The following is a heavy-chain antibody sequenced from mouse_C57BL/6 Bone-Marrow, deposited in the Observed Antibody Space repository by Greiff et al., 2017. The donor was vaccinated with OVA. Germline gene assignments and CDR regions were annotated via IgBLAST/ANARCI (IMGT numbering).Heavy chain of an antibody. D-gene: IGHD1-1*01. J-gene: IGHJ3*01. CDR1: GYTFTSYW. CDR2: IHPNSGST. Sequence: QVQLQQPGAELVKPGASVKLSCKASGYTFTSYWMHWVKQRPGQGLEWIGMIHPNSGSTNYHEKFKSKATLTVDKSSSTAYMQLSSLTSEDSAVYYCARGVLRSPFAYWGQGTLVTVSA. CDR3: ARGVLRSPFAY. V-gene: IGHV1-64*01.